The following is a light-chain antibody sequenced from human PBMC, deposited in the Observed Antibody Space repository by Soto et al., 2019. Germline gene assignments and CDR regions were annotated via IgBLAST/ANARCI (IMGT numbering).Light chain of an antibody. CDR2: DVS. CDR3: CSYAGSYTLVV. V-gene: IGLV2-11*01. CDR1: SSDVGDYNY. J-gene: IGLJ2*01. Sequence: QSALTQPGSVSGSPGQSVTISCTGTSSDVGDYNYVSWYQQHPGKAPKLMIYDVSKRPSGVPDRFSGSKSGNTASLTISGLQAEDEADYYCCSYAGSYTLVVFGGGTKLTVL.